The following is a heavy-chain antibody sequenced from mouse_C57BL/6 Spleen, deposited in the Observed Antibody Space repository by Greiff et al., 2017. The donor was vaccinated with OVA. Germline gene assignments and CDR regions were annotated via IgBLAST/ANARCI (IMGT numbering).Heavy chain of an antibody. CDR2: ISSGGSYT. D-gene: IGHD2-4*01. Sequence: EVQGVESGGDLVKPGGSLKLSCAASGFTFSSYGMSWVRQTPDKRLEWVATISSGGSYTYYPDSVKGRFTISRDNAKNTLYLQMSRLKSEDTAMYYCARPAIYYDYERAMDYWGQGTSVTVSS. CDR3: ARPAIYYDYERAMDY. J-gene: IGHJ4*01. CDR1: GFTFSSYG. V-gene: IGHV5-6*01.